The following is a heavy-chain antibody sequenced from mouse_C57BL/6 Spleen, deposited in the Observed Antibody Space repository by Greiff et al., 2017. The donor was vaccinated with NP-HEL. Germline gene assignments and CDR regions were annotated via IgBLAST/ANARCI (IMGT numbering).Heavy chain of an antibody. V-gene: IGHV1-61*01. CDR3: ARVDIYYGNYGAMDY. D-gene: IGHD2-1*01. CDR1: GYTFTSYW. J-gene: IGHJ4*01. Sequence: VQLQQPGAELVRPGSSVKLSCKASGYTFTSYWMDWVKQRPGQGLEWIGNIYPSDSETHYNQKFKDKATLTVDKSSSTAYMQLSSLTSEDSAVYYCARVDIYYGNYGAMDYWGQGTSVTVSS. CDR2: IYPSDSET.